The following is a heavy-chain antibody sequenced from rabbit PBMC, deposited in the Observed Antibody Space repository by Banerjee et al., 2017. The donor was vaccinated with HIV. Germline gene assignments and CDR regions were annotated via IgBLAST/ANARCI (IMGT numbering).Heavy chain of an antibody. CDR1: GFSWGSGYD. Sequence: QEQLEESGGDLVKPGASLTLTCTASGFSWGSGYDMCWVRQAPGKGLEWIACIYAGSSGSTAYASWSKGRFTISKTSSTTVTLQMTSLTAADTATYFCAREGAGDTGYGPYFNLWGPGTLVTDS. CDR2: IYAGSSGST. CDR3: AREGAGDTGYGPYFNL. J-gene: IGHJ4*01. D-gene: IGHD6-1*01. V-gene: IGHV1S45*01.